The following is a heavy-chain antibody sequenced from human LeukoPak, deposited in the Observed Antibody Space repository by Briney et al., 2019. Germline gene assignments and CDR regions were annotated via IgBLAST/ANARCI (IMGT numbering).Heavy chain of an antibody. J-gene: IGHJ6*03. D-gene: IGHD3-10*01. V-gene: IGHV1-8*01. CDR2: MNPNSGNT. CDR3: ARVRVPPLHYYYYYMDV. CDR1: GYTFTSYD. Sequence: ASVKVSCKASGYTFTSYDINWVRQATGQGLEWMGWMNPNSGNTGYAQKFQGRVTMTRNTSISTAYMELSSLRSDDTAVYYCARVRVPPLHYYYYYMDVWGKGTTVTVSS.